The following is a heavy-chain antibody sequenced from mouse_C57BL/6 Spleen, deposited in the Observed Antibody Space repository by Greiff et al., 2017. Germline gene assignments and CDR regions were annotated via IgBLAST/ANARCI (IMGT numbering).Heavy chain of an antibody. V-gene: IGHV5-4*01. CDR2: ISDGGSYT. CDR3: SRDRRATDAMSY. Sequence: EVNLVESGGGLVKPGGSLKLSCAASGFTFSSYAMSWVRQTPEKRLEWVATISDGGSYTYYPDNVQGRFTISRDNAKNTLYLQMSHLTSEDTAMNYCSRDRRATDAMSYWGQGTSVTVSS. D-gene: IGHD3-1*01. J-gene: IGHJ4*01. CDR1: GFTFSSYA.